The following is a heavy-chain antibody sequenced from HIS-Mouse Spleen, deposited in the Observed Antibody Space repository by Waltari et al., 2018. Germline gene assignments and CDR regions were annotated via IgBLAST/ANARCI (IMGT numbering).Heavy chain of an antibody. Sequence: EVQLLESGGGLVQPGGSLSLSCAASGFTFISFALSRVPQAPGKGLEWVSAISGSCGSTYYADSVKGRFTISRDNSKNTLYLQMNSLRAEDTAVYYCAKTLVRSRDFDYWGQGTLVTVSS. J-gene: IGHJ4*02. CDR3: AKTLVRSRDFDY. V-gene: IGHV3-23*01. D-gene: IGHD4-17*01. CDR2: ISGSCGST. CDR1: GFTFISFA.